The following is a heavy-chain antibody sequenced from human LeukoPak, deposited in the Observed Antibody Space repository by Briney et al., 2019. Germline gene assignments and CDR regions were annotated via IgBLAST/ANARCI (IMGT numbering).Heavy chain of an antibody. CDR1: GYTFTGYY. J-gene: IGHJ4*02. CDR2: INPNSGGT. D-gene: IGHD2-15*01. Sequence: ASVKVSCKASGYTFTGYYMHWVRQAPGQGLEWMGWINPNSGGTNYAQKFQGRVTMTRDTSISTAYMELSRLRSDDTAVYYCARDFCSGGSFSYYFDYWGQGTLVTVSS. V-gene: IGHV1-2*02. CDR3: ARDFCSGGSFSYYFDY.